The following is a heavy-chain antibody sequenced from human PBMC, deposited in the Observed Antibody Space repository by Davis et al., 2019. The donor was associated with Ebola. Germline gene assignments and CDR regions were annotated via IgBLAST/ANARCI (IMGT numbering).Heavy chain of an antibody. CDR3: ARARYSSGWGSYFQH. CDR1: GFTFSDYS. Sequence: GESLKISCAASGFTFSDYSMSWIRQAPGKGLEWVSYISSSSSYTNYADSVKGRFTISRDNAKNSLYLQMNSLRAEDTAVYYCARARYSSGWGSYFQHWGQGTLVTVSS. V-gene: IGHV3-11*06. CDR2: ISSSSSYT. J-gene: IGHJ1*01. D-gene: IGHD6-19*01.